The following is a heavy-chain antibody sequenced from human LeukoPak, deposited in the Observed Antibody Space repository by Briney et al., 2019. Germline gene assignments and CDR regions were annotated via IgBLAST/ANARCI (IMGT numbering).Heavy chain of an antibody. V-gene: IGHV4-39*01. D-gene: IGHD6-19*01. CDR1: GDSISSSSYD. J-gene: IGHJ4*02. CDR3: ARLGGWLFDY. Sequence: KPSETLSLTCTVSGDSISSSSYDWGWIRQPPGKGLEWIGSIYYSGRTYYNPSLKSRATISVDTSKNQFSLKLSSVTAADTVVYYCARLGGWLFDYWGQGTLVTVSS. CDR2: IYYSGRT.